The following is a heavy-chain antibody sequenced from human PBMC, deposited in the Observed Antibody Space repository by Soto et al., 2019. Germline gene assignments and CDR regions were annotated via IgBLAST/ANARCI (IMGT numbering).Heavy chain of an antibody. V-gene: IGHV3-66*01. Sequence: GGSLRLSCAASGFTVSSNYMSWVRQAPGKGLEWVSVIYSGGSTYYADSVKGRFTISRDNSKNKLYLQMNSRRAEDTAVYYCARAYDILTGYHPTASFDYWGQGTLVTVSS. CDR2: IYSGGST. CDR3: ARAYDILTGYHPTASFDY. D-gene: IGHD3-9*01. CDR1: GFTVSSNY. J-gene: IGHJ4*02.